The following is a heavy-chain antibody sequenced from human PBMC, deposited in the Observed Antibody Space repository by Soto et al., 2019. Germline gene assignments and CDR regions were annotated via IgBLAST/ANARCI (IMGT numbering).Heavy chain of an antibody. Sequence: GSLRPSCEAARFTFSSYILYWVRQAPGEGLEWVASISSHSNFKYYADSVRGRFTISRDNAKNSLFLQMDSLRGEDTAVYYCVRPHHTDSSGYSFFYWGQGTLVTVSS. CDR1: RFTFSSYI. CDR2: ISSHSNFK. J-gene: IGHJ4*01. D-gene: IGHD3-22*01. CDR3: VRPHHTDSSGYSFFY. V-gene: IGHV3-21*01.